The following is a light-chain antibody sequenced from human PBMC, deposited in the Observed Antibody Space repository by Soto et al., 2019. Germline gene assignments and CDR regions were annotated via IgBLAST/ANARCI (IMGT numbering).Light chain of an antibody. Sequence: DILMTQSPSSLSASIGDRVTISCRASRSISTDLAWYLHQPGQAPERLIYGASSWQSGVPYRFSGSGSGTEYSITITSLQPDDFANYYWQQHNSYSRTFGQGTKVDIK. CDR1: RSISTD. V-gene: IGKV1-17*01. J-gene: IGKJ1*01. CDR3: QQHNSYSRT. CDR2: GAS.